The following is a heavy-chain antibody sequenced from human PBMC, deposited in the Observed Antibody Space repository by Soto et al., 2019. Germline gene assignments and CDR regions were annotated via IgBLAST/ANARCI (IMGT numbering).Heavy chain of an antibody. CDR1: GFTFSIYS. D-gene: IGHD3-10*01. Sequence: EVPLVESGGGLVKPGGSLRLSCVASGFTFSIYSMNWVRQAPGKGLEWVSSISSSSSYIYYADSVKGRFTISRDNAKNSLYLQMNSLRAEDTAVYYCAREYYGSGVGDMDVWGQGTTVTVSS. CDR3: AREYYGSGVGDMDV. J-gene: IGHJ6*02. V-gene: IGHV3-21*01. CDR2: ISSSSSYI.